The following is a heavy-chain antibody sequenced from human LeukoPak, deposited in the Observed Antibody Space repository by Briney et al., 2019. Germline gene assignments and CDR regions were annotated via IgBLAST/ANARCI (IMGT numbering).Heavy chain of an antibody. V-gene: IGHV4-4*07. J-gene: IGHJ2*01. Sequence: SETLSLTCTVSGGSISSYYWSWIRQPAGKGLEWIGRIYTSGSTNYNPSLKSRVTMSVDTSKNQFSLKLSSVTAADTAVYYCARDWWDYDILTGYYTRSWYFDLWGRGTLVTVSS. CDR3: ARDWWDYDILTGYYTRSWYFDL. CDR1: GGSISSYY. D-gene: IGHD3-9*01. CDR2: IYTSGST.